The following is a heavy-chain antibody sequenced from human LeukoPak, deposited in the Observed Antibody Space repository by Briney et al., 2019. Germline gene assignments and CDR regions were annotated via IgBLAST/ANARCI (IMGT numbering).Heavy chain of an antibody. CDR2: ISSSSSII. Sequence: GGSLRLSCAASGFTFGSYSMNWVRQAPGKGLEWVSYISSSSSIIFYADSVKGRFTVSRDNAKNSLYLQMNSLRDEDTAVYYCARDDGKFGSGYYWGQGTLVTVSS. D-gene: IGHD3-10*01. CDR1: GFTFGSYS. J-gene: IGHJ4*02. V-gene: IGHV3-48*02. CDR3: ARDDGKFGSGYY.